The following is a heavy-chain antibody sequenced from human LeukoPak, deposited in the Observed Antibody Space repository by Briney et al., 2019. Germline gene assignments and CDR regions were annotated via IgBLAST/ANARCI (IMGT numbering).Heavy chain of an antibody. Sequence: GGSLRLSCAASGLTSGSYWMTWVRHTPRQGLEWVANIEHDGSERNYMESVKGRFTISRDNGKNLLHLQMNNLRAEDTAVYYCAAGTGRTSEYWGQGILVTVSS. V-gene: IGHV3-7*03. CDR1: GLTSGSYW. D-gene: IGHD2-8*02. CDR2: IEHDGSER. J-gene: IGHJ4*02. CDR3: AAGTGRTSEY.